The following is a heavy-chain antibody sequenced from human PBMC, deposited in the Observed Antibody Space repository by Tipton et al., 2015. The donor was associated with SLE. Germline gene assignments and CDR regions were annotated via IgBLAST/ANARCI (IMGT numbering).Heavy chain of an antibody. Sequence: QLVQSGAEMKKPGASVKISCKTSGYTFTSNYIHWVRQAPGQGLECMGIINPGGGRATYSQKFQGRVTMTRDTSASTVDMELSSLRSEDSALYYCARGGIFGVFALDFWGQGTLVTVSS. V-gene: IGHV1-46*01. CDR1: GYTFTSNY. CDR2: INPGGGRA. D-gene: IGHD3-3*01. J-gene: IGHJ4*02. CDR3: ARGGIFGVFALDF.